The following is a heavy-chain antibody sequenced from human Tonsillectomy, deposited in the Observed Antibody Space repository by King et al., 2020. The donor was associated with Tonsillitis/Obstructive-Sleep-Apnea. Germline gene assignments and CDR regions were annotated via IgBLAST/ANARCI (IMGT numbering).Heavy chain of an antibody. Sequence: VQLVESGGGLVKPGGSLRLSCAASGFTFSSYSMNWVRQAPGKGLEWVSSISTSSSYIYYADSVKGRFTISRDNAKNSLDLQMNSLRAEDTAVYYCVRDSDDAFDIWGLGTMVTVSS. J-gene: IGHJ3*02. CDR1: GFTFSSYS. CDR2: ISTSSSYI. CDR3: VRDSDDAFDI. V-gene: IGHV3-21*01.